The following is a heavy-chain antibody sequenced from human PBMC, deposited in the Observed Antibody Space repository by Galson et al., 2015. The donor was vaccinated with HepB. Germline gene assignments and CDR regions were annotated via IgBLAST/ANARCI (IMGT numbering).Heavy chain of an antibody. CDR2: IIPILGIA. CDR3: ARGERVRSIAAAGVDY. CDR1: GGTFSSYA. Sequence: SVKVSCKASGGTFSSYAISWVRQAPGQGLEWMGRIIPILGIANYAQKFQGRVTITADKSTSTAYMELSSLRSEDTAVYYCARGERVRSIAAAGVDYWGQGTLVTVSS. D-gene: IGHD6-13*01. J-gene: IGHJ4*02. V-gene: IGHV1-69*04.